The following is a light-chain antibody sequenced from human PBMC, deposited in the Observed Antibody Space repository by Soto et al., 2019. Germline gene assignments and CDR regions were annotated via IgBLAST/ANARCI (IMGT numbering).Light chain of an antibody. V-gene: IGKV3D-11*01. J-gene: IGKJ5*01. CDR1: QDVGTY. Sequence: VLTQSTVTLSLSPGERATLSCRASQDVGTYVAWYQVRGGQAPRLLISGASKRATGIPDRINGGGSGADFILTINSLESGDSAVYFCQQGGNWPVTFGQGTRVEIK. CDR2: GAS. CDR3: QQGGNWPVT.